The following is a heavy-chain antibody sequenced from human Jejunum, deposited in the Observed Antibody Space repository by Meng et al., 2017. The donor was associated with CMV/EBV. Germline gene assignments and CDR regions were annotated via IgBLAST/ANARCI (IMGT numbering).Heavy chain of an antibody. CDR1: GYTFTDHN. J-gene: IGHJ4*02. CDR2: ISLGNGQT. CDR3: ARDVWGFDY. V-gene: IGHV1-18*04. Sequence: QVTRLHSGAEVKKPGASVKISCKTSGYTFTDHNIGWVRQAPGQGIEWVGWISLGNGQTVYGHKLQGRVTVTTDTSTSTAYMELRSLRSDDTAMYYCARDVWGFDYWGQGTLVTVSS. D-gene: IGHD7-27*01.